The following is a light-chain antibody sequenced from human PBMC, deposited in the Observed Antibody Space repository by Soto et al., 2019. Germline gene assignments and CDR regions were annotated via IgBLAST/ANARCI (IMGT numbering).Light chain of an antibody. CDR1: QSVTTY. Sequence: LTQSPGTLSLSPGERASLSCRASQSVTTYLAWYQQKPGQAPRLLIYGASTRATGIPARFSGSGSGTDFTLTISSLQPEDFATYYCQQLNSYPPTFGQGTRLEIK. CDR3: QQLNSYPPT. CDR2: GAS. V-gene: IGKV3-15*01. J-gene: IGKJ5*01.